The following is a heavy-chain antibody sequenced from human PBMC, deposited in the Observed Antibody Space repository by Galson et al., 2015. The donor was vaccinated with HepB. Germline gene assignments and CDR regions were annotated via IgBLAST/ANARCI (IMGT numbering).Heavy chain of an antibody. J-gene: IGHJ6*02. CDR3: ARASCSGGSCYSDDYYYYYGMDV. Sequence: SLRLSCAASGFTFSSYAMHWVRQAPGKGLEWVAVISYDGSNKYYADSVKGRFTISRDNSKNTLYLQMNSLRAEDTAVYYCARASCSGGSCYSDDYYYYYGMDVWGQGTTVTVSS. V-gene: IGHV3-30*04. D-gene: IGHD2-15*01. CDR2: ISYDGSNK. CDR1: GFTFSSYA.